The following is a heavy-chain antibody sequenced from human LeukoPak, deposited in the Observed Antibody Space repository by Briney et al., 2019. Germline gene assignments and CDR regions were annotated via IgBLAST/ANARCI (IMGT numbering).Heavy chain of an antibody. J-gene: IGHJ4*02. V-gene: IGHV4-59*01. CDR1: GGSISSYY. Sequence: KPSETLSLTCTVSGGSISSYYWSWIRQPPGKGLGWIGYIYYSGSTNYNPSLKSRVTISVDTSKNKFSLKLSSVPAADTAVYYCARGPGIAAAATHYWGQGTLVTVSS. D-gene: IGHD6-13*01. CDR2: IYYSGST. CDR3: ARGPGIAAAATHY.